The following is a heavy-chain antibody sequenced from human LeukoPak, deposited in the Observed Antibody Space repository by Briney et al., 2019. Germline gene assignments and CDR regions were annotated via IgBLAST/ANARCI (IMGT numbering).Heavy chain of an antibody. CDR1: GFTFSSYS. J-gene: IGHJ4*02. D-gene: IGHD3-22*01. CDR3: ARDRGKISRYYDSRHPGPFDY. V-gene: IGHV3-21*01. Sequence: GGSLRLSCAASGFTFSSYSMNWVRQAPGKGLEWVSSISSSSSYIYYADSVKGRFTISRDNAKNSLYLQMNSLRAEDTAVYYCARDRGKISRYYDSRHPGPFDYWGQGTLVTVSS. CDR2: ISSSSSYI.